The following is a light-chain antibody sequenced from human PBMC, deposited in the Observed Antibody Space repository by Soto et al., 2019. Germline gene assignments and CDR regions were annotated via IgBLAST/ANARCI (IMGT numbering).Light chain of an antibody. J-gene: IGKJ5*01. CDR3: QQYLSYPIT. Sequence: DIQMPQSPSTLSASVGDRVTITCRASQSISSWLAWYQQKPGKAPKSLIYKASSLESGVPSRFSGSGSGTEFTLTISSLQPDDFATYHCQQYLSYPITFGQGTRLEIK. CDR2: KAS. V-gene: IGKV1-5*03. CDR1: QSISSW.